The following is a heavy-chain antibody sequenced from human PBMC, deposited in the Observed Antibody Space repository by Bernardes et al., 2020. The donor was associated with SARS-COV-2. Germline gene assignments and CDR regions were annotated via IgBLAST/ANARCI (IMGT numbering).Heavy chain of an antibody. V-gene: IGHV3-48*03. CDR2: ISRSGSTT. J-gene: IGHJ4*02. D-gene: IGHD7-27*01. Sequence: GGSLRLSCVASGFTFSVYEMNWLRQVPGKGLEWVSYISRSGSTTYFADSVKGRFTISRDNAKNSLYLQMSSLRAEDTAIYYCARDGDGFKPAFDYWGQGTVVTVSS. CDR1: GFTFSVYE. CDR3: ARDGDGFKPAFDY.